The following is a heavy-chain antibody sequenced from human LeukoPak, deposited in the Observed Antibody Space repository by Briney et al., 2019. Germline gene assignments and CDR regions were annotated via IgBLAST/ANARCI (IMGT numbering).Heavy chain of an antibody. CDR3: ARARRGYSSSSVFDY. CDR1: GGSISSSSYY. J-gene: IGHJ4*02. Sequence: KSSETLSLTCTVSGGSISSSSYYWGWIRQPPGKGLEWIGSIYYSGSTYYNPSLKSRVTISVDTSKNQFSLKLSSVTAADTAVYYCARARRGYSSSSVFDYWGQGTLVTVSS. D-gene: IGHD6-6*01. V-gene: IGHV4-39*01. CDR2: IYYSGST.